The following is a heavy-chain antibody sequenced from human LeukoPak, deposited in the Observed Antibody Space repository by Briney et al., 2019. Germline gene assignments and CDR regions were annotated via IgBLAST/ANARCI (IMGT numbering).Heavy chain of an antibody. Sequence: ASVKVSCKASGGTFSSYAISWVRQAPGQGLEWMGGIIPIFGTANYAQKFQGRVTITADKSTSTAYMELSSLRSEDTAVYYCASQYSSSWYGSLYFDYWGQGTLVTVSS. V-gene: IGHV1-69*06. D-gene: IGHD6-13*01. J-gene: IGHJ4*02. CDR3: ASQYSSSWYGSLYFDY. CDR1: GGTFSSYA. CDR2: IIPIFGTA.